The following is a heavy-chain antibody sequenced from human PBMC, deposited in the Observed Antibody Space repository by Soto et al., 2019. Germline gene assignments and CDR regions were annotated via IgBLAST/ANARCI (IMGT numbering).Heavy chain of an antibody. CDR3: ARHLSHSGGSSWYDNWFDP. V-gene: IGHV4-39*01. D-gene: IGHD6-13*01. Sequence: SETLSLTCTVSGGSISSSSYYWGWIRQPPGKGLEWIGSIYYSGSTYYNPSLKSRVTISVDTSKNQFSLKLSSVTAADTAVYYCARHLSHSGGSSWYDNWFDPWGQGTLVTVSS. CDR1: GGSISSSSYY. CDR2: IYYSGST. J-gene: IGHJ5*02.